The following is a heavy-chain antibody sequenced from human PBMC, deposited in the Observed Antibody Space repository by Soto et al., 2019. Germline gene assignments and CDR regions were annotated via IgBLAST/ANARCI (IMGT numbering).Heavy chain of an antibody. D-gene: IGHD5-12*01. V-gene: IGHV3-53*01. CDR3: HGYGY. CDR1: GFTVSSSNY. CDR2: IYTGGTT. Sequence: EVPLVESGGGLIQPGGSLRLSCVVSGFTVSSSNYMSWVRQAPGKGLEWVSVIYTGGTTYDADSVKGRFTISRDTSKNTLYPQMNSLGAEVTAVYYCHGYGYWGQGTLVTVSS. J-gene: IGHJ4*02.